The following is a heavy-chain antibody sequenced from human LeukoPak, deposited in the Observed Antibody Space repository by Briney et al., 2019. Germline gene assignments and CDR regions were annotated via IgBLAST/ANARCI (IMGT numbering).Heavy chain of an antibody. CDR3: ARELRVEVDPELETDAFDI. CDR1: GYTFISYG. J-gene: IGHJ3*02. Sequence: ASVKVSCKASGYTFISYGITWVRQAPGQGLEWMGWISAHNGDTNYAQKFQGRVTMTTDTSTSTIYMELRSLRSDDTAVYYCARELRVEVDPELETDAFDIWGQGTMVTVFS. D-gene: IGHD2-15*01. CDR2: ISAHNGDT. V-gene: IGHV1-18*01.